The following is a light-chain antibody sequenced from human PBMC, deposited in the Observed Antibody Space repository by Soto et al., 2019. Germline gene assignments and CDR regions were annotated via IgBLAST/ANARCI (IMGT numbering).Light chain of an antibody. CDR1: RSVSSRY. V-gene: IGKV3-20*01. CDR2: GAS. CDR3: QQYGSSPPYT. Sequence: EIVLTQSPGTLSSSPGERATLSCRASRSVSSRYLVWYQQKPGQAPRLLIYGASSRATGIPDRFSGSGSGTDFTLTISRLEPEDFAVYYCQQYGSSPPYTFGQGTKLEIK. J-gene: IGKJ2*01.